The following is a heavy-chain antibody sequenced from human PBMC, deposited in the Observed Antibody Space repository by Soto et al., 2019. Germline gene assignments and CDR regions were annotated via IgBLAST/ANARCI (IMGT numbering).Heavy chain of an antibody. V-gene: IGHV1-2*02. D-gene: IGHD2-21*02. CDR2: INPNSGGT. Sequence: QVQLVQSGAEVKKPGASVKVSCKASGYTFTGYYMHWVRQAPGQGLECMGWINPNSGGTNYAQKCHGRVTMTRDTLIITAYMEFRSLRSDDTAVYYCARDALPLYGGNSYGALDIWGQGTMVTASS. CDR1: GYTFTGYY. CDR3: ARDALPLYGGNSYGALDI. J-gene: IGHJ3*02.